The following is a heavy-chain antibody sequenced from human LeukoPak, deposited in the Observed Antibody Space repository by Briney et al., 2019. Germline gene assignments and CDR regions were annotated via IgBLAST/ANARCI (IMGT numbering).Heavy chain of an antibody. J-gene: IGHJ5*02. D-gene: IGHD1-1*01. CDR1: GFTFSSYG. V-gene: IGHV3-30*02. CDR3: ARDKVPPRSNWFDP. Sequence: GGSLRLSCAASGFTFSSYGMHWVRQAPGKGLEWVAFIRYDGSNKYYADSVKGRFTISRDNSKNTLYLQINSLRAEDTAVYYCARDKVPPRSNWFDPWGQGTLVTVSS. CDR2: IRYDGSNK.